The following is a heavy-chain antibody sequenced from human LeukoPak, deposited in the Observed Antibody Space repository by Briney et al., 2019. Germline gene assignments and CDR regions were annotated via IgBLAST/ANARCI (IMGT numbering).Heavy chain of an antibody. D-gene: IGHD6-19*01. CDR1: GYTFTSYG. V-gene: IGHV1-69*13. CDR2: IIPIFGTA. Sequence: GASVKVSCKASGYTFTSYGISWVRQAPGQGLEWMGGIIPIFGTANYAQKFQGRVTITADESTSTAYMELSSLRSEDTAVYYCARAIAVAGPPLNYFDYWGQGTLVTVSS. J-gene: IGHJ4*02. CDR3: ARAIAVAGPPLNYFDY.